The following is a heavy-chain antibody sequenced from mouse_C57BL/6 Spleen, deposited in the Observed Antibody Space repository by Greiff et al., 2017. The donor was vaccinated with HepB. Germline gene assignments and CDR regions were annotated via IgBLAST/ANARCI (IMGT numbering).Heavy chain of an antibody. Sequence: VQLQQSGAELVRPGASVKLSCKASGYTFTDYYINWVKQRPGQGLEWIARIYPGSGNTYYNEKFKGKATLTAEKSSSTAYMQLSSLTSEDSAVYFCARGEWGFASWGQGSTLTVSS. D-gene: IGHD1-3*01. CDR3: ARGEWGFAS. CDR2: IYPGSGNT. V-gene: IGHV1-76*01. CDR1: GYTFTDYY. J-gene: IGHJ2*01.